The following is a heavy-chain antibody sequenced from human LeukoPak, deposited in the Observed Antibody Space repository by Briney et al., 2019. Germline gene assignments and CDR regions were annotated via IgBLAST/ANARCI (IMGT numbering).Heavy chain of an antibody. CDR2: IYYSGST. D-gene: IGHD4-17*01. V-gene: IGHV4-31*03. CDR1: GGSISSGGYY. Sequence: SETLSLTCTVSGGSISSGGYYWSWIRQHPGKGLEWIGYIYYSGSTYYNPSLKSRVTISVDTSKNQFSLKLSSVTAADTAVYYCARDRSVTTFWFDPWGQGTLVTVSS. CDR3: ARDRSVTTFWFDP. J-gene: IGHJ5*02.